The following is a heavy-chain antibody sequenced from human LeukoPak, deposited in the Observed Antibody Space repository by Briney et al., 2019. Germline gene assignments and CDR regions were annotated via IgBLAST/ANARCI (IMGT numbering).Heavy chain of an antibody. Sequence: GGSLRLSCAASGFTFDRFTVHWVRQTPGKGLEWVSLINRRGHTFYADSVKGRFTISRDNSRNSVFLQMNSLRPEDTALYHCAKEVDCPSDCLFFHSWGQGTLVTVSS. CDR1: GFTFDRFT. V-gene: IGHV3-43*01. J-gene: IGHJ4*02. CDR3: AKEVDCPSDCLFFHS. CDR2: INRRGHT. D-gene: IGHD2-21*02.